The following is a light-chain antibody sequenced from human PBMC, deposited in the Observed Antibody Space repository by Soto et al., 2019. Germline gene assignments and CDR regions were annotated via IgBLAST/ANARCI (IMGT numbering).Light chain of an antibody. Sequence: QSVLTQPASVSGSPGQSITISCTGTISDVGGYNYVSWYQQHPGKAPKLIIYEVSNRPSEISNRFSGSKSGNTASLTISGLQAEDEADYYCRSYTSGSTYVFGTGTKVTVL. CDR2: EVS. V-gene: IGLV2-14*01. CDR3: RSYTSGSTYV. J-gene: IGLJ1*01. CDR1: ISDVGGYNY.